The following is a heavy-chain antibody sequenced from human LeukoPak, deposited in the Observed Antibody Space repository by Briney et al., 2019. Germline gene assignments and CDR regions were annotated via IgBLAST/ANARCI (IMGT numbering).Heavy chain of an antibody. CDR3: TRAEELWFGELLFDY. D-gene: IGHD3-10*01. CDR2: IISKVYGRTT. Sequence: GGSLRLSCTESGFTLGDDAMSWVRPGPERGLEWGGFIISKVYGRTTKYAASVKGRLTISTDATKRIADLQMNSLKTEDTAVYYCTRAEELWFGELLFDYWGQGTLVTVSS. J-gene: IGHJ4*02. CDR1: GFTLGDDA. V-gene: IGHV3-49*04.